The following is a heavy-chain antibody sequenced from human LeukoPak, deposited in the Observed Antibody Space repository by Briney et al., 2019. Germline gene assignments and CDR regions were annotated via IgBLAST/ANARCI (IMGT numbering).Heavy chain of an antibody. D-gene: IGHD1-26*01. V-gene: IGHV4-38-2*02. CDR2: IYHGGNT. CDR1: GYDISSGYY. CDR3: ARVQGDYFMDV. Sequence: SETLSLTCSVSGYDISSGYYWGWIRQSSGKGLEWIGSIYHGGNTYYSQSLKSRVTISIDASKNQFSLRLTSVIAEGTAVYYCARVQGDYFMDVWGKGTTVTVSS. J-gene: IGHJ6*03.